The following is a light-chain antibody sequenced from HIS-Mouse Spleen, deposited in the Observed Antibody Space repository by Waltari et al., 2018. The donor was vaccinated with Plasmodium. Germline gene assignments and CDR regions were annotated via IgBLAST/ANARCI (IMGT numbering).Light chain of an antibody. CDR2: DNN. Sequence: QSVLTQPPSVSAAPGQKVTIPCSGSSSNIGNNYVSWYQQLPGTAPKLLIYDNNKRPAGIPDRVSGSKSGTSATLGITGLQTGDEADYYCGTWDSSLSAGVVFGGGTKLTVL. CDR3: GTWDSSLSAGVV. V-gene: IGLV1-51*01. CDR1: SSNIGNNY. J-gene: IGLJ2*01.